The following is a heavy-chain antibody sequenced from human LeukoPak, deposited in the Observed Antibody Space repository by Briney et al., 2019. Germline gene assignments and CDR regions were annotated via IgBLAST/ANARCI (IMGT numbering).Heavy chain of an antibody. D-gene: IGHD6-6*01. CDR2: INHSGST. CDR3: ARGAHARPVDY. J-gene: IGHJ4*02. V-gene: IGHV4-34*01. CDR1: GGSFSGYY. Sequence: SETLSLTCAVSGGSFSGYYWSWIRQPPGKGLEWIGEINHSGSTNHNPSLKSRVTISVDTSKNQFSLKLSSVTAADTAVYYCARGAHARPVDYWGQGTLVTVSS.